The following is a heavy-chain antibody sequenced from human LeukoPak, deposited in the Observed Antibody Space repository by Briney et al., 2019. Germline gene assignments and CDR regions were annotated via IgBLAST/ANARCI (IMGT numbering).Heavy chain of an antibody. CDR3: ARAIAVAGMGEAGSLDY. V-gene: IGHV1-46*01. Sequence: ASVKVSCKASGYTFTSYYMHWVRQAPGQGLEWMGIINPSGGSTSYAQKFQGRVTMTRDMSTSTVYMELSSLRSEDTAVYYCARAIAVAGMGEAGSLDYWGQGTLVTVSS. D-gene: IGHD6-19*01. CDR1: GYTFTSYY. CDR2: INPSGGST. J-gene: IGHJ4*02.